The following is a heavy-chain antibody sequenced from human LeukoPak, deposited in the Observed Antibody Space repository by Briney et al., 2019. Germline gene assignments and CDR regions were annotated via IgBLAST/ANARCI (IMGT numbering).Heavy chain of an antibody. D-gene: IGHD2-15*01. CDR2: ISSSSSYI. Sequence: GGSLRLSCAASGFTFSSYSMNWVRQAPGKGLEWVSSISSSSSYIYYADSVKGRFTISRDNAKNSLCLQMNSLRAEDTAVYYCAREYCSGGSCYSFGDYFDYRGQGTLVTVSS. CDR3: AREYCSGGSCYSFGDYFDY. CDR1: GFTFSSYS. J-gene: IGHJ4*02. V-gene: IGHV3-21*01.